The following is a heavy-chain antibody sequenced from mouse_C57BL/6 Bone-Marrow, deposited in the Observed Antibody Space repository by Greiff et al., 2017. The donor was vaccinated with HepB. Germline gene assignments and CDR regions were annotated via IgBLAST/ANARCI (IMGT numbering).Heavy chain of an antibody. CDR3: ARDGDYGSSYVGYFDV. J-gene: IGHJ1*03. CDR2: ISYSGST. CDR1: GYSITSDY. Sequence: EVMLVESGPGLAKPSQTLSLTCSVTGYSITSDYWNWIRKFPGNKLEYMGYISYSGSTYYNPSLKSRISITRDTSKNQYYLQLNSVTTEDTATYYCARDGDYGSSYVGYFDVWGTGTTVTVSS. D-gene: IGHD1-1*01. V-gene: IGHV3-8*01.